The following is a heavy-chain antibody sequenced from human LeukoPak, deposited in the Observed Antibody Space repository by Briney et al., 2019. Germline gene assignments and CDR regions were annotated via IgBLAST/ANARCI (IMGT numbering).Heavy chain of an antibody. CDR3: ARGAGYCSSTSCYVFDH. CDR1: GYTFTSYG. D-gene: IGHD2-2*01. CDR2: ISAYNGNT. J-gene: IGHJ4*02. V-gene: IGHV1-18*04. Sequence: GASVKVSCKASGYTFTSYGISWVRQAPGQGLEWMRWISAYNGNTNYAQKLQGRVTMTTDTSTSTAYMELRSLRSDDTAVYYCARGAGYCSSTSCYVFDHWGQGTLVTVSS.